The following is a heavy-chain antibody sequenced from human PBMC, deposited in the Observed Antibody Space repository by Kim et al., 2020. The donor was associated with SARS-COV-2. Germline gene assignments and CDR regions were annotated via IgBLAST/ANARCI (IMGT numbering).Heavy chain of an antibody. V-gene: IGHV4-39*01. CDR2: T. J-gene: IGHJ4*02. Sequence: TYYLPPLQRPVTISVDTSKTQFSLKLSSVTAADTAVYYCARREYSSPIDYWGQGTLVTVSS. CDR3: ARREYSSPIDY. D-gene: IGHD6-6*01.